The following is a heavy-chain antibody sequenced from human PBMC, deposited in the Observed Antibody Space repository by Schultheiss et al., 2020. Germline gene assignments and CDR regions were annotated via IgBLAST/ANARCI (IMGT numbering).Heavy chain of an antibody. Sequence: ASVKVSCKASGYTFTSYYMHWVRQAPGQGLEWMGRIISIFGTANYAQKFQGRVTMTTDTSTSTTYIELRNLRSDDTVVYYCAREGKGVAAVTTKRYYYYGMHVSGQGTTVTVSS. J-gene: IGHJ6*02. D-gene: IGHD6-13*01. CDR3: AREGKGVAAVTTKRYYYYGMHV. CDR2: IISIFGTA. CDR1: GYTFTSYY. V-gene: IGHV1-2*05.